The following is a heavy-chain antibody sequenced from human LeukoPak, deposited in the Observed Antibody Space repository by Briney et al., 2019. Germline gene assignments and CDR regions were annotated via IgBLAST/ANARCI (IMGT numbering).Heavy chain of an antibody. CDR3: ARAAAERWLQWDYYYYMDV. CDR2: IYYSGST. D-gene: IGHD5-24*01. J-gene: IGHJ6*03. Sequence: SETLSLTCTVSGGSISSYYWGWIRQPPGKGLEWIGYIYYSGSTNYNPSLKSRVTISVDTSKNQFSLKLSSVTAADTAVYYCARAAAERWLQWDYYYYMDVWGKGTMVTVSS. V-gene: IGHV4-59*12. CDR1: GGSISSYY.